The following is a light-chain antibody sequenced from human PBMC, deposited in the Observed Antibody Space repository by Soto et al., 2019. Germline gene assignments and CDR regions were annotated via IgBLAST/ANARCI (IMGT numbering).Light chain of an antibody. CDR2: TAS. CDR3: KQSYSTPPT. V-gene: IGKV1-39*01. Sequence: DIQMTQSPSSLSASVGDRVTITCRASQSISSYLNWYQQKPGKAPKLLIYTASSLQSGVPSRFSGSESGTDFTLTISSLQPEDFATYYCKQSYSTPPTFGQGTKLEIK. CDR1: QSISSY. J-gene: IGKJ2*01.